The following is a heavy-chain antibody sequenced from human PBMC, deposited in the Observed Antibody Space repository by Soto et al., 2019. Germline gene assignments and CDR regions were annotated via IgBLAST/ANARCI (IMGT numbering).Heavy chain of an antibody. CDR1: GYTFTSYD. J-gene: IGHJ5*02. Sequence: ASVKVSCKASGYTFTSYDINWVRQATGQGLEWMGWMNPNSGNTGYAQKFQGRATMTRNTSISTAYMELSSLRSEDTAVYYCARFSLLGSILWFDPWGQGTLVTVSS. CDR2: MNPNSGNT. V-gene: IGHV1-8*01. CDR3: ARFSLLGSILWFDP. D-gene: IGHD3-16*01.